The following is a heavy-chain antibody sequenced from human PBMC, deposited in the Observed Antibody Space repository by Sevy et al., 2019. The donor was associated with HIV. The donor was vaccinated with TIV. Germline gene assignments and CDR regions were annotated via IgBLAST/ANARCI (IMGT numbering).Heavy chain of an antibody. CDR1: GFTFSSYS. V-gene: IGHV3-64*01. CDR3: ARQGGASSYDY. J-gene: IGHJ4*02. D-gene: IGHD2-2*01. Sequence: GGSLRLSCAASGFTFSSYSIHWVRQAPGKGPEYISAISGNGGNTYYASSVKGRFTISRDNSKNTLWLQMDSLGAEDMAVYYCARQGGASSYDYWGQGTLVTVSS. CDR2: ISGNGGNT.